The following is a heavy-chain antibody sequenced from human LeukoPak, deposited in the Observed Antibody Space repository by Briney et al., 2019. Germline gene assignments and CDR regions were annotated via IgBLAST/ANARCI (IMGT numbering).Heavy chain of an antibody. CDR3: ARVQPRLDIVVVPAADDAFDI. V-gene: IGHV1-18*04. CDR1: GYTFTDYY. D-gene: IGHD2-2*01. Sequence: ASVTVSFTASGYTFTDYYMHWVRQAPGQGLEWMGWISAYNGNTNYAQKLQDRVTMTTDTSTSTAYMELRSLRSDDTAVYYCARVQPRLDIVVVPAADDAFDIWGQGTMVTVSS. J-gene: IGHJ3*02. CDR2: ISAYNGNT.